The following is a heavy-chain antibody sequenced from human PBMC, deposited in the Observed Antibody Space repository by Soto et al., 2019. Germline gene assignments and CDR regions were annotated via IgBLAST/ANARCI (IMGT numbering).Heavy chain of an antibody. Sequence: QVQLQQWGAGLLKASETLSLTCAVYGGSFSDYYWSWIRQPPGKGLEWIGEINDSGSTNYNPSLKSRVTVSVDPSMNQFSLRLSSVTAADTAVYYCAKGSRETYNYGSGTYSRGSNWFDPWGQGTLVTVAS. V-gene: IGHV4-34*01. J-gene: IGHJ5*02. CDR1: GGSFSDYY. D-gene: IGHD3-10*01. CDR2: INDSGST. CDR3: AKGSRETYNYGSGTYSRGSNWFDP.